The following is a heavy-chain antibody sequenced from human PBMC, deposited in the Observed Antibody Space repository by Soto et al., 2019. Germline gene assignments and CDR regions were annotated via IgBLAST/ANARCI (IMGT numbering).Heavy chain of an antibody. CDR2: ISSNGGST. D-gene: IGHD3-3*01. CDR1: GFTFSSYA. J-gene: IGHJ6*02. Sequence: PGGSLRLSCSASGFTFSSYAMHWVRQAPGKGLEYVSAISSNGGSTYYAESVKRRFTISRDNSKNTLSLQMSCPRADDTAAYDCVTALDGGRIFSYNYYGMEVWGRGST. CDR3: VTALDGGRIFSYNYYGMEV. V-gene: IGHV3-64D*06.